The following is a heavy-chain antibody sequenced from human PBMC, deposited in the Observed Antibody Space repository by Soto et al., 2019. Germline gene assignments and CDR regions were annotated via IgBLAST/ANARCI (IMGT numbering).Heavy chain of an antibody. D-gene: IGHD6-6*01. CDR3: ARDIAARRNYYYYYYMDV. J-gene: IGHJ6*03. V-gene: IGHV6-1*01. Sequence: PSQTLSLTCAISGDSVSSNSAAWNWIRQSPSRGLEWLGRTYYRSKWYNDYAVSVKSRITINPDTSKNQFSLQLNSVTPEDTAVYYCARDIAARRNYYYYYYMDVWGKGTTVTVSS. CDR2: TYYRSKWYN. CDR1: GDSVSSNSAA.